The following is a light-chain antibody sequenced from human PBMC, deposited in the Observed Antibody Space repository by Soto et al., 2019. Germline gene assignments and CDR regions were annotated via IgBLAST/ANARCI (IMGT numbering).Light chain of an antibody. Sequence: IQLTQSPSSLSASVGDRVTITCRASQGISSYLAWYQQKPGKAPKLLIYAASTLQSGVPSRFSGSGSGTDFTLTISSLQPEDFATYSCQQLNSYPSITFGQGTRLEIK. V-gene: IGKV1-9*01. CDR2: AAS. J-gene: IGKJ5*01. CDR3: QQLNSYPSIT. CDR1: QGISSY.